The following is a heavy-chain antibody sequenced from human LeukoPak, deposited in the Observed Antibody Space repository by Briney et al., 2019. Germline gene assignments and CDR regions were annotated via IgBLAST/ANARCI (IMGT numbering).Heavy chain of an antibody. D-gene: IGHD3-10*01. CDR3: AGGGYYGSGSYGAIDWFDP. J-gene: IGHJ5*02. CDR2: IYYSGST. V-gene: IGHV4-59*01. CDR1: GGSFSGYY. Sequence: PSETLSLTCAVYGGSFSGYYWSWIRQPPGKGLEWIGYIYYSGSTNYNPSLKSRVTISVDTSKNQFSLKLSSVTAADTAVYYCAGGGYYGSGSYGAIDWFDPWGQGTLVTVSS.